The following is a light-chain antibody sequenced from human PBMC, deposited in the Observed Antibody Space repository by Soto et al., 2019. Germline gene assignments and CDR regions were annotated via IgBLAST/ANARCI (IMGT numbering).Light chain of an antibody. Sequence: QSALTQPASVSGSPGQSITISCTGTSSDIGGLYNYVSWYQQHPGKAPKLLIYDVNDRPSGVSDRFSGSKSGNTASLTISGLQAEDEADYFCSAYSSGATHVVFGGGTKLTGL. CDR2: DVN. CDR3: SAYSSGATHVV. CDR1: SSDIGGLYNY. J-gene: IGLJ2*01. V-gene: IGLV2-14*03.